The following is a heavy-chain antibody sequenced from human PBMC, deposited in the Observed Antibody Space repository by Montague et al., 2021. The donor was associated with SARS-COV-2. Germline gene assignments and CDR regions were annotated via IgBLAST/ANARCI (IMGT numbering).Heavy chain of an antibody. Sequence: SLRLSCAASEFAFSRFSMHWVRQAPGKGLEWVAALWYDGGNKYYADSVKGRFTISRDNSKNTLYLQMNSLRAEDTAVYYCARELRGFSTSWYALDSWGQGTLVTVSS. CDR2: LWYDGGNK. D-gene: IGHD6-13*01. CDR3: ARELRGFSTSWYALDS. CDR1: EFAFSRFS. J-gene: IGHJ4*02. V-gene: IGHV3-33*08.